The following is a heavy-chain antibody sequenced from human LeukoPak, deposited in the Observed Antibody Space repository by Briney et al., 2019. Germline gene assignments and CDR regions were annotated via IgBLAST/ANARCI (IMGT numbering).Heavy chain of an antibody. J-gene: IGHJ4*02. CDR2: ISYDGNNE. Sequence: PGGSLRLSCAASGFTFGAYAMHWVRQSPGKGLEWVALISYDGNNEWYADSVKGRFTVSRDNSKNTLYLQMNSLRVEDTAVYYCARGHPHGWELYLDYWGQGTLVTVS. CDR1: GFTFGAYA. D-gene: IGHD1-26*01. CDR3: ARGHPHGWELYLDY. V-gene: IGHV3-30*04.